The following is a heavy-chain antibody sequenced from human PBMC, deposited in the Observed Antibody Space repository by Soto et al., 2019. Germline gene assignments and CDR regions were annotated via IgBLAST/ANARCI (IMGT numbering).Heavy chain of an antibody. V-gene: IGHV3-43*01. D-gene: IGHD6-19*01. J-gene: IGHJ4*02. Sequence: RVCWTASGCTIVDYSRHRVSKDTGKGLEWVSLISWDGGSTYYADSVKGRFTISRDNSKNSLYLQMNSLRTEDTALYYCAKDLNSIAVAGPITFDYWGQGTLVTVSS. CDR2: ISWDGGST. CDR3: AKDLNSIAVAGPITFDY. CDR1: GCTIVDYS.